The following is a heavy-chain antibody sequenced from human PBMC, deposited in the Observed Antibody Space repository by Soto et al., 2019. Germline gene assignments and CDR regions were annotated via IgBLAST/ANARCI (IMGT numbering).Heavy chain of an antibody. CDR1: GFTFSSYG. V-gene: IGHV3-30*18. D-gene: IGHD6-13*01. CDR3: AKAAAHWYFDL. Sequence: QVQLVESGGGVVQPGRSLRLSCAASGFTFSSYGMHWVRQAPGKGLEWVAVISYDGSNKYYADSVKGRFTISRDNSKNTQYLQMNSLRAEDTAVYYCAKAAAHWYFDLWGRGTLVTVSS. CDR2: ISYDGSNK. J-gene: IGHJ2*01.